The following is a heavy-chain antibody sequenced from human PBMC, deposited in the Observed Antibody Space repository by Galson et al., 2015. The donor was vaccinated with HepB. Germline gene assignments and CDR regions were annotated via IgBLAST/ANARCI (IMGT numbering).Heavy chain of an antibody. D-gene: IGHD3-10*01. CDR2: ISSSGSTI. CDR1: GLTFSSYE. Sequence: SLRLSCAASGLTFSSYEMNWVRQAPGKGLEWVSYISSSGSTIYYADSVKGRFTISRDNAKNSLYLQMNSLRAEDTAVYYCAREGDSVWFGELLSEYFDYWGQGTLVTVSS. J-gene: IGHJ4*02. CDR3: AREGDSVWFGELLSEYFDY. V-gene: IGHV3-48*03.